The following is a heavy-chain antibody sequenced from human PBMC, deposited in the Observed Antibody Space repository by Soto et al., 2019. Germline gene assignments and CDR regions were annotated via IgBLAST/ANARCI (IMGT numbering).Heavy chain of an antibody. CDR3: ARAGYCSGGSCHLGAFDI. V-gene: IGHV4-59*01. CDR1: GGSISSYY. CDR2: IYYSGST. Sequence: QVQLQESGPGLVKPSETLSLTCTVSGGSISSYYWSWIRQPPGKGLEWIGYIYYSGSTNYNPSLKSRVTISVDTSKNQFSLKLSSVTAADTAVYHCARAGYCSGGSCHLGAFDIWGQGTMVTVSS. J-gene: IGHJ3*02. D-gene: IGHD2-15*01.